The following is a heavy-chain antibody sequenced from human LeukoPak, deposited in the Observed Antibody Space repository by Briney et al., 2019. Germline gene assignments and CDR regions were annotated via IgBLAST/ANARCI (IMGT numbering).Heavy chain of an antibody. CDR1: GFTFSSYA. V-gene: IGHV3-23*01. CDR3: AKDLFYDILTGLLDY. D-gene: IGHD3-9*01. J-gene: IGHJ4*02. Sequence: GGSLRLSCAASGFTFSSYAMSWVRQAPGKGLEWVSAISGSGGSTYNADSVKGRFTISRDNSKNTLYLQMNSLRAEDTAVYYCAKDLFYDILTGLLDYWGQGTLVTVSS. CDR2: ISGSGGST.